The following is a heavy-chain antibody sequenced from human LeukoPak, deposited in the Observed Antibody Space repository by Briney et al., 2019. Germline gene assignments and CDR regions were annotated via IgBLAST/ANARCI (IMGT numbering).Heavy chain of an antibody. J-gene: IGHJ4*02. CDR1: GFTFSSYA. CDR2: ISGSGGST. CDR3: AKTPISYIAAAGLGLFDY. Sequence: PGGSLRLSCAASGFTFSSYAMSWVRQAPGKGLEWVSAISGSGGSTYYADSVKGRFTISRDNSKNTLYLQMNSLRAEDTAVYYCAKTPISYIAAAGLGLFDYWGQGTLVTVSS. D-gene: IGHD6-13*01. V-gene: IGHV3-23*01.